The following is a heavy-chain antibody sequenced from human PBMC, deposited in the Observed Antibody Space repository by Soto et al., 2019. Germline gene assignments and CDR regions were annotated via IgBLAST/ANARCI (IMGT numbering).Heavy chain of an antibody. D-gene: IGHD3-22*01. Sequence: QVQLVQSGAELKKPGASVTISCKASGYSFTNHGINWVRQAPGHGLEWMGWINPDTGNTNYLQRLQGTVTMTTDTSTSTVYMELRSLRSDDTAIYYCARGGFDDAFDIWGQGTLVTVSS. J-gene: IGHJ3*02. V-gene: IGHV1-18*04. CDR2: INPDTGNT. CDR1: GYSFTNHG. CDR3: ARGGFDDAFDI.